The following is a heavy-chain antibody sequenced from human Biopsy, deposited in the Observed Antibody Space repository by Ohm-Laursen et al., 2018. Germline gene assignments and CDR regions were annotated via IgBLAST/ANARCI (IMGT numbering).Heavy chain of an antibody. D-gene: IGHD3-10*01. Sequence: SDTLSLTCIVSGDSISRSYWSWIRQSPGKGLEWVGHIFDRGTTNYNPSLKSRVTMSVDTSKKQFSLRMTFVTAADTAVYYCAHGSGSYYKWDFWGRGTLVTVSS. V-gene: IGHV4-59*08. CDR2: IFDRGTT. CDR3: AHGSGSYYKWDF. J-gene: IGHJ4*02. CDR1: GDSISRSY.